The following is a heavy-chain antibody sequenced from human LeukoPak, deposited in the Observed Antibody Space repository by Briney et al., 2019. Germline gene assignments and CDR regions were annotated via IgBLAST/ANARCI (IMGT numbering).Heavy chain of an antibody. Sequence: PGGSLRLSCAASGFTFSSYAMSWVRQAPGKGLGWVSAISGSGGSTYHADSVKGRFTISRDNSKNTLYLQMNSLRAEDTAVYYCAIIDYSPRWFDPWGQGTLVTVSS. D-gene: IGHD2-15*01. CDR1: GFTFSSYA. J-gene: IGHJ5*02. CDR3: AIIDYSPRWFDP. CDR2: ISGSGGST. V-gene: IGHV3-23*01.